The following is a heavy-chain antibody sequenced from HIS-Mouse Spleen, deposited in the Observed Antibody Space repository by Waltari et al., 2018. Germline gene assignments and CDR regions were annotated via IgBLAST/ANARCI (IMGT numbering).Heavy chain of an antibody. D-gene: IGHD2-8*01. CDR3: AKGGLMVYAIGDY. J-gene: IGHJ4*02. CDR2: IWYDGSNK. V-gene: IGHV3-33*06. CDR1: GFTFSSYG. Sequence: QVQLVESGGGVVQPGRSLRLSCAASGFTFSSYGMHWVRQAPGKGLEWVEVIWYDGSNKYYADSVKGRFNISRDNSKNTLYLQMNSLRAEDTAVYYCAKGGLMVYAIGDYWGQGTLVTVSS.